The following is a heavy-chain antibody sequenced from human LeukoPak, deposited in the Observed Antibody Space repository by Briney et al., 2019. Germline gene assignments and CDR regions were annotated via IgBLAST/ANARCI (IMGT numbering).Heavy chain of an antibody. Sequence: GGSLRLSCAASGFSFSDYFMSWMRQAPGKGLEWISYISISGSVTYYADSVKGRFTISRDNSKNTLYLQMNSLRAEDTAVYYCATSGRFWFGELRPPGYYYGMDVWGQGTTVTVSS. CDR1: GFSFSDYF. CDR3: ATSGRFWFGELRPPGYYYGMDV. V-gene: IGHV3-11*01. CDR2: ISISGSVT. D-gene: IGHD3-10*01. J-gene: IGHJ6*02.